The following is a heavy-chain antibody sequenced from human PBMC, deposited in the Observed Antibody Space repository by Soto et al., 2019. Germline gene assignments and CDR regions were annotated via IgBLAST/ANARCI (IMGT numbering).Heavy chain of an antibody. V-gene: IGHV1-3*01. Sequence: QVQLVQSGAEVKKPGASVKVSCKASGYTFTSYAMHWGRKAAGQMLEWMGWNNSGNSNTKYSQELQGRVNITRDTSASTAYIEHRNLRSEDTAVYYCAGDLKDYGNFYACDIWGQGTMVTVSS. D-gene: IGHD3-10*01. J-gene: IGHJ3*02. CDR1: GYTFTSYA. CDR2: NNSGNSNT. CDR3: AGDLKDYGNFYACDI.